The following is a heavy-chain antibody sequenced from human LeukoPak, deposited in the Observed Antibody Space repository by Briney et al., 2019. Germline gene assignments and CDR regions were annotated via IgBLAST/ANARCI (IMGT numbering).Heavy chain of an antibody. CDR1: GGSFSDYY. D-gene: IGHD1-7*01. Sequence: SETLSLTCAVSGGSFSDYYWSWIRQTPGKGMEWIGEINDSGRINYNPSLMSRVTVSVDTSKNQFSLRLTSVTATDTAVYYCARRWNYGRNYYIDVWGKGATVSVSS. CDR2: INDSGRI. J-gene: IGHJ6*03. CDR3: ARRWNYGRNYYIDV. V-gene: IGHV4-34*01.